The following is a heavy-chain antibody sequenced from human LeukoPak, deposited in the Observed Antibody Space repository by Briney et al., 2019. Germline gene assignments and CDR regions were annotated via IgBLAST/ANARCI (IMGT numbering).Heavy chain of an antibody. J-gene: IGHJ4*02. V-gene: IGHV4-39*07. D-gene: IGHD5-12*01. CDR2: INHSGST. CDR3: ASRLYSGYVEYDY. CDR1: GGSISSSDYY. Sequence: NPSETLSLTCTVPGGSISSSDYYWSWIRQPPGKGLEWIGEINHSGSTNYNPSLKSRVTISVDTSKNQFSLMLSSVTAADTAVYYCASRLYSGYVEYDYWGQGTLVTVSS.